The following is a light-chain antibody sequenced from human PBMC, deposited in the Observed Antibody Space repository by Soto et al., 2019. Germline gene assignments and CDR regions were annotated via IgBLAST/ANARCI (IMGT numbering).Light chain of an antibody. J-gene: IGKJ4*01. CDR1: QGISNY. CDR3: QKYNSAPLT. Sequence: DIQMTQSPSSPSSSFGDRVTITCRASQGISNYLAWYQQKPGKVPKLLIYAASTLQSGVPSRFSGSGSGTDFTLTISSLKNEDVATYYCQKYNSAPLTFGGGTKVDIK. V-gene: IGKV1-27*01. CDR2: AAS.